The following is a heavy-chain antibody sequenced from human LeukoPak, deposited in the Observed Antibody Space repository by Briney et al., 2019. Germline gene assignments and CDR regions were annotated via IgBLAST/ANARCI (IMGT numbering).Heavy chain of an antibody. Sequence: GRSLRLSCAASGFIFSTSAMHWVRQAAGTGLEWVAVIWSDESKKYYADSVKGRFTISRDNSNNTLYLQMNSLRAEDTAIYYCARGIAATGNPNWFDPWGQGTLVTVSS. CDR1: GFIFSTSA. CDR2: IWSDESKK. J-gene: IGHJ5*02. D-gene: IGHD6-13*01. V-gene: IGHV3-33*01. CDR3: ARGIAATGNPNWFDP.